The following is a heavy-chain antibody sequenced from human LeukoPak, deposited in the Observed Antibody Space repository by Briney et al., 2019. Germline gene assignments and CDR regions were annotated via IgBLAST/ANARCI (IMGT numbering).Heavy chain of an antibody. CDR1: GYSFTSYW. D-gene: IGHD3-22*01. CDR2: IYPGDSDT. V-gene: IGHV5-51*01. J-gene: IGHJ4*02. CDR3: ARGGDYYDSSGYYGG. Sequence: GESLKISCKGSGYSFTSYWIAWVRQMPGKGLEWMGIIYPGDSDTRYSPSFQGQVTISADKSISTAYLQWSSLKASDTAMYYCARGGDYYDSSGYYGGWGQGTLVTVSS.